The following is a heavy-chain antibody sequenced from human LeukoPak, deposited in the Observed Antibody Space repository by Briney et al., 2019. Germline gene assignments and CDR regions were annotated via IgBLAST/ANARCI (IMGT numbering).Heavy chain of an antibody. Sequence: SETLSLTCTVSGGSISSGGYYWSWIRQPPGKGLEWIGYIYHSGSTYYNPSLKSRVTISVDRSKNQFPLKLSSVTAADTAVYYCARETRGEYNWFDPWGQGTLVTVSS. CDR3: ARETRGEYNWFDP. J-gene: IGHJ5*02. CDR2: IYHSGST. D-gene: IGHD3-10*01. V-gene: IGHV4-30-2*01. CDR1: GGSISSGGYY.